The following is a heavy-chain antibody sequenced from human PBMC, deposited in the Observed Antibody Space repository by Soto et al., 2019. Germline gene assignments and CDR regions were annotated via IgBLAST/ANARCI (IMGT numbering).Heavy chain of an antibody. J-gene: IGHJ4*02. Sequence: PGGSLRLSCAAPGFTFSSYAMSWVRQAPGKGLEWVSAISGSGGSTYYADSVKGRFTISRDNSKNTLYLQMNSLRAEDTAVYYCATRTYDFWSGSPFSWGQGTLVTVSS. V-gene: IGHV3-23*01. CDR3: ATRTYDFWSGSPFS. D-gene: IGHD3-3*01. CDR2: ISGSGGST. CDR1: GFTFSSYA.